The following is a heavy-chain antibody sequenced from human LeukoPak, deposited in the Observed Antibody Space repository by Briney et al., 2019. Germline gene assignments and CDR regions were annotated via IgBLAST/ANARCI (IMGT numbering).Heavy chain of an antibody. CDR3: SKELGRSRESAFDY. CDR1: GFTFSNYG. CDR2: IWCDGSNK. D-gene: IGHD3-10*01. V-gene: IGHV3-33*06. Sequence: GGSLRLSCAASGFTFSNYGMHWVRQAPGKGLEWVAVIWCDGSNKYYADSVKGRFTISRDNSKNTLYLQMNSLRAADTAVYYCSKELGRSRESAFDYWGQGTLVTVSS. J-gene: IGHJ4*02.